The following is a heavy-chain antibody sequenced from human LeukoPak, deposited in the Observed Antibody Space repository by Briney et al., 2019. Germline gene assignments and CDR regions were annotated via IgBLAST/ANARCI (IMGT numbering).Heavy chain of an antibody. CDR3: ARQHPEDIVVVPAAAFDP. CDR2: INPNSGGT. CDR1: GYTFTGYY. D-gene: IGHD2-2*01. Sequence: GASVKVSCKASGYTFTGYYMHWVRQAPGQGLEWMGWINPNSGGTNYAQKFQGRVTMTRDTSISTAYMELSRLRSDDTAVYYCARQHPEDIVVVPAAAFDPWGQGTLVTVSS. V-gene: IGHV1-2*02. J-gene: IGHJ5*02.